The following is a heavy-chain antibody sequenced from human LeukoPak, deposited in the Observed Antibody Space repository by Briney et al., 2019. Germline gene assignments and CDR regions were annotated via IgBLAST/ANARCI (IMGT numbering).Heavy chain of an antibody. V-gene: IGHV3-48*03. CDR2: ISSSGSPI. Sequence: PGGSLRLSCAASGFTFSSYAMNWVRQAPGKGLEWVSYISSSGSPIYYADSVKGRFTISRDNAKNSLYLQMNSLRAEDTAVYYCARGYSSGYYAPFFDYWGQGTLVTVSS. D-gene: IGHD3-22*01. J-gene: IGHJ4*02. CDR3: ARGYSSGYYAPFFDY. CDR1: GFTFSSYA.